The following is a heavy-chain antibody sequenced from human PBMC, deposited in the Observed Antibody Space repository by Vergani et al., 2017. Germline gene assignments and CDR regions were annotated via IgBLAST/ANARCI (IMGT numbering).Heavy chain of an antibody. D-gene: IGHD4-17*01. CDR3: ARVDYGDYVLSYYGMDV. V-gene: IGHV1-2*02. CDR2: INPNSGGT. CDR1: GYTFTGYY. Sequence: QVQLVQSGAEVKKPGASVKVSCKASGYTFTGYYMHWVRQAPGPGLEWMGWINPNSGGTNYAQKFQGRVTMTRDTSISTAYMELSRLRSDDTAVYYCARVDYGDYVLSYYGMDVWGQGTTVTVSS. J-gene: IGHJ6*02.